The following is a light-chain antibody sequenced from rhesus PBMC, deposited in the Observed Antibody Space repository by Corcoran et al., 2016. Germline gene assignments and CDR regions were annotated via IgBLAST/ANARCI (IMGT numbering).Light chain of an antibody. CDR2: GAS. J-gene: IGKJ4*01. Sequence: QVILTQSPATLSLSPGERATLSCRASQSVGSSLAWYQPKPGQAPRLLIYGASSMATGLPARFSGSGSGTEFTLTISSLEPEDFAVYYCQKYSSSPPLTFGGGTKVEIK. V-gene: IGKV3-53*01. CDR3: QKYSSSPPLT. CDR1: QSVGSS.